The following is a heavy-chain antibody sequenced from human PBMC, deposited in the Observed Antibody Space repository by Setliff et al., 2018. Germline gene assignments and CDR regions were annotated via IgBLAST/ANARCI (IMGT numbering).Heavy chain of an antibody. Sequence: ASVKVSCKASGYTFTSYGINWVRQAPGQGLEWMGGIIPMFGLANYAQKFQDRVTITADKSTSTVYMDLSSLRSEDTAVYYCATYGTFYQGSGSHDAFDVWGQGTMVTVS. J-gene: IGHJ3*01. D-gene: IGHD3-10*01. CDR3: ATYGTFYQGSGSHDAFDV. CDR1: GYTFTSYG. CDR2: IIPMFGLA. V-gene: IGHV1-69*10.